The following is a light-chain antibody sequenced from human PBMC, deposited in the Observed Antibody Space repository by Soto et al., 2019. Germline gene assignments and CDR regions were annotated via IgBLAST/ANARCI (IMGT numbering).Light chain of an antibody. CDR2: DAS. CDR3: QQYQSYFLT. CDR1: QSISRS. J-gene: IGKJ3*01. Sequence: DIQMTQSPSTLSASVGDRVTITCRASQSISRSLAWYKQKSGKAPKLLIYDASSLESGVPSRFSGSGFGTDFTLTISGLKPDDFETYYCQQYQSYFLTFGPGTKVDIK. V-gene: IGKV1-5*01.